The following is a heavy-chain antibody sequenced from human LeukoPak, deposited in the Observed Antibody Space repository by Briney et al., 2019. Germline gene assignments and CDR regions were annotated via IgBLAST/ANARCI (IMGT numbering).Heavy chain of an antibody. V-gene: IGHV3-23*01. D-gene: IGHD2-15*01. CDR3: AKDSGDFRYCSGGSCHGQGYFDY. CDR2: ISGSGGST. Sequence: GGSLRPSCAASGFTFSTYAMSWVRQAPGKGLEWVSSISGSGGSTFYADSVKGRFSISRDNSKNTLYLQMNSLRAEDTAVYYCAKDSGDFRYCSGGSCHGQGYFDYWGQGTLVTVSS. CDR1: GFTFSTYA. J-gene: IGHJ4*02.